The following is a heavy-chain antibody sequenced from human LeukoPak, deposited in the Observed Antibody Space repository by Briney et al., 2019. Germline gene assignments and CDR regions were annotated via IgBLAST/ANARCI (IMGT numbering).Heavy chain of an antibody. CDR2: ISVYNTHT. Sequence: ASVKVSCKTSGYTFTSHGINWLRQAPGQGLEWMGWISVYNTHTNYAPKFQGRVTMTEDTSTDTAYMELSSLRSEDTAVYYCATLSPSRGVIMGDNWFDPWGQGTLVTVSS. V-gene: IGHV1-18*01. J-gene: IGHJ5*02. CDR1: GYTFTSHG. D-gene: IGHD3-10*01. CDR3: ATLSPSRGVIMGDNWFDP.